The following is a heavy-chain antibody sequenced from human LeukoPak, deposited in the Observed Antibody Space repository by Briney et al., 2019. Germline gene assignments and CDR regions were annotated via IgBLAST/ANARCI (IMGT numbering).Heavy chain of an antibody. Sequence: GGSLRLSCAASGFTFSSYSMNWVRQAPGKGLEWVSSISSSSSYIYYADSVKGRFTISRDNAKNSLYLQMNSLRAEDTAVYYCARVREELTEDYYYYMDVWGKGTTVTVSS. V-gene: IGHV3-21*01. CDR1: GFTFSSYS. J-gene: IGHJ6*03. CDR3: ARVREELTEDYYYYMDV. CDR2: ISSSSSYI. D-gene: IGHD1-26*01.